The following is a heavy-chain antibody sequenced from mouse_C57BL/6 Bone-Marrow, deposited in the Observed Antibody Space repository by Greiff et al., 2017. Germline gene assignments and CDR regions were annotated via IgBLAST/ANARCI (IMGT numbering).Heavy chain of an antibody. CDR3: ARHGTPGY. CDR1: GYTFTSYG. J-gene: IGHJ2*01. D-gene: IGHD1-1*01. V-gene: IGHV1-81*01. Sequence: QVQLKESGAELARPGASVKLSCKASGYTFTSYGISWVKQRTGQGLEWIGEIYPRGGNNYYNEQFKGKATLPADKSSRTAYMELGSLTSADSAVYFCARHGTPGYWGQGTTLTVSS. CDR2: IYPRGGNN.